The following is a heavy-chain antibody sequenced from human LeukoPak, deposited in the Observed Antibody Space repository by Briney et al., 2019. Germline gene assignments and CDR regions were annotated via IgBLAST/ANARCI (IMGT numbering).Heavy chain of an antibody. CDR3: AKDGNFRVPGED. V-gene: IGHV3-23*01. CDR2: ISGSGGST. D-gene: IGHD3-10*01. J-gene: IGHJ4*02. Sequence: GGSLRLSCAASGFTFSSYATSWVRQAPGKGLEWVSAISGSGGSTYYADSVKGRFTISRDNSKNILYLQMNSLKTEDTAVYYCAKDGNFRVPGEDWGQGTLVTVSS. CDR1: GFTFSSYA.